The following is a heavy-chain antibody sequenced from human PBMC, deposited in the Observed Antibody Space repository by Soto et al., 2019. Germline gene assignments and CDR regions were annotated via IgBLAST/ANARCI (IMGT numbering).Heavy chain of an antibody. Sequence: ASVKVSCKASGYTFTNYAMHWVRQAPGQRLEWMGWINAGNGNTKYSQKFQGRVTITRDTSASTAYTELSSLRSEDTAAYYCARAERIMITFGGIYYFDYRGQGALVTVSS. CDR1: GYTFTNYA. V-gene: IGHV1-3*01. J-gene: IGHJ4*02. CDR2: INAGNGNT. CDR3: ARAERIMITFGGIYYFDY. D-gene: IGHD3-16*01.